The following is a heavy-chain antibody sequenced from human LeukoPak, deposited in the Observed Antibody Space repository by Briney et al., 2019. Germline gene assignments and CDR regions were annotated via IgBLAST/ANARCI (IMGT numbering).Heavy chain of an antibody. CDR2: ISGSGGST. V-gene: IGHV3-23*01. CDR3: ARDGGYYDSSGYFDY. Sequence: GGSLRLSCAASGFTFSSYAMSWVRQAPGKGLEWVSAISGSGGSTYYADSVKGRFTISRDNSKNTLYLQMNSLRAEDTAVYYCARDGGYYDSSGYFDYWGQGTLVTVSS. J-gene: IGHJ4*02. D-gene: IGHD3-22*01. CDR1: GFTFSSYA.